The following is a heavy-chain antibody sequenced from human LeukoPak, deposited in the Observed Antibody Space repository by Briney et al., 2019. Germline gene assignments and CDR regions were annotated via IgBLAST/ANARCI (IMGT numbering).Heavy chain of an antibody. CDR1: GFTFSSAW. Sequence: GGSLRLSCAASGFTFSSAWMTWVRQAPGKGLEWVGRIKGKSDGATTDYAAPVKGRFTISRDDSKNTLYLQMNSLKTEDTAVYFCFGSGRVPWGQGTLVTVSS. CDR3: FGSGRVP. V-gene: IGHV3-15*01. J-gene: IGHJ5*02. CDR2: IKGKSDGATT. D-gene: IGHD3-10*01.